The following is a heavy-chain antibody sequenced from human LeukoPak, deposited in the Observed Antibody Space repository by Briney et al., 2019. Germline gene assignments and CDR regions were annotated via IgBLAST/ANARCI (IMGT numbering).Heavy chain of an antibody. J-gene: IGHJ3*02. CDR3: AKSNGYGLIDI. CDR2: VCYSGST. V-gene: IGHV4-59*01. Sequence: SETLSLTCTVSGGSISTYYWSWIRQPPGKGLEWIGYVCYSGSTNYNPSLKSRVTISADTSKNQFSLRLSSVTAADTAVYYCAKSNGYGLIDIWGQGTMVTVSS. D-gene: IGHD3-22*01. CDR1: GGSISTYY.